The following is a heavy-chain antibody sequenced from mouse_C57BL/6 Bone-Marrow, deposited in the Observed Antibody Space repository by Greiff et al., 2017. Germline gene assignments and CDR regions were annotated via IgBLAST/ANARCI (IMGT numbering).Heavy chain of an antibody. CDR2: IDPSDSET. J-gene: IGHJ2*01. V-gene: IGHV1-52*01. D-gene: IGHD1-1*01. CDR3: ASTLYYGSSGYYFDY. Sequence: QVQLQQPGAELVRPGSSVKLSCKASGYTFTSYWMHWVKQRPIQGLEWIGNIDPSDSETHYNQKFKDKATLTVDKSSSTAYMQLSSLTSEDSAVYYCASTLYYGSSGYYFDYWGQGTTLTVSS. CDR1: GYTFTSYW.